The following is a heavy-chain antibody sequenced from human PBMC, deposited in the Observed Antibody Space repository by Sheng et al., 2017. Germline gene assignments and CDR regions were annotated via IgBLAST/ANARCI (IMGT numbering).Heavy chain of an antibody. Sequence: QVQLQESGPGLVKPSQTLSLTCTVSGGSISSGSYYWSWIRQPAGKGLEWIGRIYTSGSTNYNPSLKSRVTISVDTSKNQFSLKLSSVTAADTAVYYCARGFSKLPPDPWGQGTLVTVSS. V-gene: IGHV4-61*02. CDR3: ARGFSKLPPDP. D-gene: IGHD1-26*01. CDR1: GGSISSGSYY. CDR2: IYTSGST. J-gene: IGHJ5*02.